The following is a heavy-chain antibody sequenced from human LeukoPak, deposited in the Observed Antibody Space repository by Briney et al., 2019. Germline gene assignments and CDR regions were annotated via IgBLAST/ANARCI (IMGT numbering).Heavy chain of an antibody. J-gene: IGHJ4*02. CDR3: LRVPELPEY. Sequence: GASVKVSCKASGFTFAGYYIYWVRQAPGQGLEWMGWINAYNGKTNYSQKFQDRVTVTTDTSTSTAYMELRSLRYDDTAVYYCLRVPELPEYWGQGTLVTVSS. D-gene: IGHD3-10*01. CDR2: INAYNGKT. V-gene: IGHV1-18*04. CDR1: GFTFAGYY.